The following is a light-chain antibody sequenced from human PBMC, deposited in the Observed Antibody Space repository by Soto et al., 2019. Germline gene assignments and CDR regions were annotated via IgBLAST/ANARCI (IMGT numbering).Light chain of an antibody. CDR3: QQYNNWPPAWT. CDR1: QSVTSSY. J-gene: IGKJ1*01. V-gene: IGKV3-15*01. CDR2: GAS. Sequence: EIVLTQSPATLSLSPGERGTLSCRSSQSVTSSYLAWYQQKPGQAPRLLIYGASTRATGIPARFSGSGSGTEFTRTISSLQSEDFAVYYCQQYNNWPPAWTFGQGTKVDIK.